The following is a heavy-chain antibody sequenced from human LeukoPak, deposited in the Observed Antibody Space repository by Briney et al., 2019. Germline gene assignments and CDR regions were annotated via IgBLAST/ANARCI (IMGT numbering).Heavy chain of an antibody. CDR2: ISYDGSNK. V-gene: IGHV3-30*04. CDR3: ARDPVLRYFDPGNYYYYGMDV. J-gene: IGHJ6*02. CDR1: GFTFSSYA. Sequence: PGRSLRLSCAASGFTFSSYAMHWVRQAPGKGLEWVAVISYDGSNKYYADSVKGRFTISRDNSKNTLYLQMNSLRAEDTAVYHCARDPVLRYFDPGNYYYYGMDVWGQGTTVTVSS. D-gene: IGHD3-9*01.